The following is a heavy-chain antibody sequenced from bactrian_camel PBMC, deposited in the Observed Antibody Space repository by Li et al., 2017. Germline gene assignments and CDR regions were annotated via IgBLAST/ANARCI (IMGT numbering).Heavy chain of an antibody. D-gene: IGHD3*01. J-gene: IGHJ4*01. CDR1: GNTFSTTR. CDR3: AADCPYYDDNMEPSSDPEYYDY. V-gene: IGHV3S68*01. Sequence: HVQLVESGGGSVQAGGSLRLSCTASGNTFSTTRSMGWFRQEPGKKREAVASIYLANGSDRSSVYTDSVKGRFTISRGNAEKTLILQMNNLKPEDTAKYYCAADCPYYDDNMEPSSDPEYYDYWGQGTQVTVS. CDR2: IYLANGSDRSS.